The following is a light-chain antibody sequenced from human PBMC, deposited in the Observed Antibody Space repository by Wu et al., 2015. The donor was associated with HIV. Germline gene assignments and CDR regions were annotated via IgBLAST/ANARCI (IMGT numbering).Light chain of an antibody. CDR1: QSVSNY. CDR2: EAS. CDR3: QQRGNSWT. J-gene: IGKJ1*01. V-gene: IGKV3-11*01. Sequence: EIVLAQSPATLSLSPGERATLSCRASQSVSNYLAWYQQKPGQAPRLLIYEASKRATGIPARFSGSGSGTDFTLTISSLESEDFAVYYCQQRGNSWTFGQGTKVEIK.